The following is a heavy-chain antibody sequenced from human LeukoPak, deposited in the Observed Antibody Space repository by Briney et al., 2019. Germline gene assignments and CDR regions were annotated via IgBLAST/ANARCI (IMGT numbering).Heavy chain of an antibody. CDR1: GLTFSSYS. CDR2: ISSSSSYI. D-gene: IGHD3-10*01. J-gene: IGHJ4*02. V-gene: IGHV3-21*04. CDR3: AKDLGPDGDYYFDY. Sequence: GGSLRLSCAASGLTFSSYSMNWVRQAPGKGLEWVSSISSSSSYIYYADSVKGRFTISRDNAKNSLYLQMNSLRAEDTALYYCAKDLGPDGDYYFDYWGQGTLVTVSS.